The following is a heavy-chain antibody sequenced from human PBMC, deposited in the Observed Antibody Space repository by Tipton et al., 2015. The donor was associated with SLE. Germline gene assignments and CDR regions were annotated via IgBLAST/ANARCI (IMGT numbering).Heavy chain of an antibody. V-gene: IGHV4-39*01. CDR1: GGSISSSSYY. CDR3: ARSDYDFWSGGGFYFDY. J-gene: IGHJ4*02. CDR2: IYYSGST. D-gene: IGHD3-3*01. Sequence: TLSLTCTVSGGSISSSSYYWGWIRQPPGKGLEWIGSIYYSGSTYYNPSLKSRVTISVNTSKNQFSLKLSSVTAADTAVYYCARSDYDFWSGGGFYFDYWGQGTLVTVSS.